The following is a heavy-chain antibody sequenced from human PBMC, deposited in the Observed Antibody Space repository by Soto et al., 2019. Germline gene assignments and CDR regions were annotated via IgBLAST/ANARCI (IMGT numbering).Heavy chain of an antibody. CDR1: GYTFTGYY. J-gene: IGHJ4*02. Sequence: GASVKVSCKASGYTFTGYYMHWVRQAPGQGLEWMGWINPNSGGTNYAQKFQGRVTMIRDTSISTAYMELSRLRSDDTAVYYCARDSEPLFTIFGVVPWDPAAYCGQGTRVTV. D-gene: IGHD3-3*01. CDR2: INPNSGGT. V-gene: IGHV1-2*02. CDR3: ARDSEPLFTIFGVVPWDPAAY.